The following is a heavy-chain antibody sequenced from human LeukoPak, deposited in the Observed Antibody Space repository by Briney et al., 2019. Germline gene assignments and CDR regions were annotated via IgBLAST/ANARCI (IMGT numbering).Heavy chain of an antibody. CDR1: GGTFSSCT. CDR2: IIPILGIA. J-gene: IGHJ4*02. CDR3: ARMPCSGGSCYPDY. Sequence: SVKVSCKASGGTFSSCTISWVRQAPGQGLEWMGRIIPILGIANYAQKFQGRVTITADKSTSTAYMELSILRSEDTAVYYCARMPCSGGSCYPDYWGQGTLVTVSS. D-gene: IGHD2-15*01. V-gene: IGHV1-69*02.